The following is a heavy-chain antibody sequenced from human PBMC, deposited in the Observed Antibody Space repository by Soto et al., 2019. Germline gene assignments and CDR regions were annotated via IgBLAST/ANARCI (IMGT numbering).Heavy chain of an antibody. D-gene: IGHD3-9*01. Sequence: QVQLVQSGAEVKKPGASVKVSCKASGYTFTSYDINWERQATGQGLEWMGWMNPNSGNTGYAQKFQGRVTMTRNTSISTAYMELSSLRSEDTAVYYCARGKGTGYSYRRIYYFHYWGQGTLVTVSS. V-gene: IGHV1-8*01. CDR1: GYTFTSYD. CDR2: MNPNSGNT. J-gene: IGHJ4*02. CDR3: ARGKGTGYSYRRIYYFHY.